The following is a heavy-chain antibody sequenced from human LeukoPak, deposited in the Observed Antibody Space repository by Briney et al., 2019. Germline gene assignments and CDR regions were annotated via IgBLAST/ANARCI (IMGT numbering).Heavy chain of an antibody. CDR2: ISWNSGSI. J-gene: IGHJ4*02. CDR1: GFTFDDYA. Sequence: GGSLRLSCAASGFTFDDYAMHWVRQAPGKGLEWVSGISWNSGSIGYADSVKGRFTISRDNAKNSLYLQMNSLRAEDTASYYCAKAEEGELLSDYWGQGTLVTVSS. CDR3: AKAEEGELLSDY. D-gene: IGHD1-26*01. V-gene: IGHV3-9*01.